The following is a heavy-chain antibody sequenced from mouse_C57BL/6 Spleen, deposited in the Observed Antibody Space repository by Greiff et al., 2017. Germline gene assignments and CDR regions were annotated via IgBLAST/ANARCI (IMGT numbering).Heavy chain of an antibody. J-gene: IGHJ3*01. V-gene: IGHV14-4*01. Sequence: EVQLQQSGAELVRPGASVKLSCTASGFNIKDDYMHWVKPRPEQGLEWIGWLDPENGDTEYASKFQGKATITADTSSNTAYLQLSSLTSEDTAVYYCTTGYSNSWFAYWGQGTLVTVSA. CDR3: TTGYSNSWFAY. CDR1: GFNIKDDY. D-gene: IGHD2-5*01. CDR2: LDPENGDT.